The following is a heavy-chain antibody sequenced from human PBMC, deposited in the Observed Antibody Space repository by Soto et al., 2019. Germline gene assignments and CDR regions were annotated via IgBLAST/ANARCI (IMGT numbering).Heavy chain of an antibody. CDR3: ARAHVDTAMALGFDY. CDR1: GFTFSSYS. J-gene: IGHJ4*02. V-gene: IGHV3-21*01. D-gene: IGHD5-18*01. CDR2: ISSSSSYI. Sequence: PRLSFAASGFTFSSYSMHSVLQAPLKVLEWVSSISSSSSYIYYADSLKGRFTISRDNAKKSLYLQMNSLRAEDTAVYYCARAHVDTAMALGFDYWGQETML.